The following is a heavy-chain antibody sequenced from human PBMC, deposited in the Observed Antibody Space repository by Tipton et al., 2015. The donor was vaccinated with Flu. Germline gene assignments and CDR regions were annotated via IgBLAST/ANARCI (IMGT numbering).Heavy chain of an antibody. CDR3: ARRDYSNYVSEPKNWFDP. CDR2: IHRSGNT. D-gene: IGHD4-11*01. J-gene: IGHJ5*02. V-gene: IGHV4-38-2*01. Sequence: TLSLTCSVSGDSIGNAYYWGWIRQPPGKGLEWIGNIHRSGNTYHNPSLKSRVTISVDSSKNQFSLRLSSVTAADTAVYYRARRDYSNYVSEPKNWFDPWGQGTLVTVSS. CDR1: GDSIGNAYY.